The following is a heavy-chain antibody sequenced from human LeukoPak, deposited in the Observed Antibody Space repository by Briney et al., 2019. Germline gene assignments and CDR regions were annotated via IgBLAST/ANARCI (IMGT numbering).Heavy chain of an antibody. CDR3: ARDYYGSGVGGFDH. CDR2: ISYVGSFK. J-gene: IGHJ4*02. CDR1: GFTFSSYA. V-gene: IGHV3-30-3*01. D-gene: IGHD3-10*01. Sequence: GGSLRLSCAVSGFTFSSYAMYWVRQAPGKGLEWVALISYVGSFKYFADSVKGRFTISRDNSKTTLYLQMNSLRAEDTAVYYCARDYYGSGVGGFDHWGQGTLVTVSS.